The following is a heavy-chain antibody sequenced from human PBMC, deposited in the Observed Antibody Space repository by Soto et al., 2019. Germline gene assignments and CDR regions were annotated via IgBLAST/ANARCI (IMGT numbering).Heavy chain of an antibody. CDR1: GGSMSTYY. CDR2: IYYSGSS. J-gene: IGHJ6*02. V-gene: IGHV4-59*01. CDR3: ARGNRASPVYGLDV. D-gene: IGHD4-17*01. Sequence: QVQLQESGPGLLKPSETLSLTCTVSGGSMSTYYWSWIRQPPGKGLEWIGYIYYSGSSNYNPPLKSRVSTSVDPSKNQFSLKRSSVTAVDTAVYYCARGNRASPVYGLDVWGQGTTVTVSS.